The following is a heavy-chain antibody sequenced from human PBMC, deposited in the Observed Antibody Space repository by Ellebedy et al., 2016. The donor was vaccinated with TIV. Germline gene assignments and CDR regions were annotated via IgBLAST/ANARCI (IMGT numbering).Heavy chain of an antibody. D-gene: IGHD3-9*01. CDR1: GGSFSGYY. CDR2: INHRGST. J-gene: IGHJ5*02. CDR3: ARRGSFDWLALDP. V-gene: IGHV4-34*01. Sequence: MPSETLSLTCAVYGGSFSGYYWSWIRQPPGKGLEWIGEINHRGSTNYNPSLKSRVTISVDTSKNQFSLNLSSVTAADTAVYYCARRGSFDWLALDPWGQGTLVTVSS.